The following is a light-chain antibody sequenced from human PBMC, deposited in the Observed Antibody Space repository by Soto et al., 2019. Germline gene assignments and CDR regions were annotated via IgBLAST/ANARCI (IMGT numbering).Light chain of an antibody. Sequence: EIVMTQSPSTLSVPPGERATLSCRASQRVSSNLAWYQQKPGQASRLLIYGASTRATGIPARFSCSGSGTEFTLTISSLQSEDFAVYYCQQYNNWPPLTFGGGNKVDIK. CDR1: QRVSSN. V-gene: IGKV3-15*01. J-gene: IGKJ4*01. CDR2: GAS. CDR3: QQYNNWPPLT.